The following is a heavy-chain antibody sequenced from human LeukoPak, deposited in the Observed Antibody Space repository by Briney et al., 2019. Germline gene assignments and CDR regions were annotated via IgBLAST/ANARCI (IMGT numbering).Heavy chain of an antibody. Sequence: GGSLRLSCAASGFAFSSNWMHWVRQTPGKGLVWVSRIDSGGSGTSYADSVEGRFTISRDNAKNTLYLQMNSLRAEDTAVYYCARDLHIAAAGPGYWGQGTLVTVSS. CDR3: ARDLHIAAAGPGY. J-gene: IGHJ4*02. CDR2: IDSGGSGT. D-gene: IGHD6-13*01. V-gene: IGHV3-74*01. CDR1: GFAFSSNW.